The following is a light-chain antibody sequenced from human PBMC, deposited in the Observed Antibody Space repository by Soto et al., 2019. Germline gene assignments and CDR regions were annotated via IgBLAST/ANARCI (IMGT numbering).Light chain of an antibody. V-gene: IGKV1-39*01. CDR3: QHSYSTPLT. CDR2: AAS. J-gene: IGKJ4*01. Sequence: DIQMTQSPSSLSASVGDRVTITCRASQSISNYLNWYQRKPGKAPEFLIYAASSLQSGVPSRFSGSGSGTDFTLTISSLQPEDVATYYCQHSYSTPLTFGGGTKVEMK. CDR1: QSISNY.